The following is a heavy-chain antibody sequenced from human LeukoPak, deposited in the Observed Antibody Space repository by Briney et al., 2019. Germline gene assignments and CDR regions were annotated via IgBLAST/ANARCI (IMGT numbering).Heavy chain of an antibody. V-gene: IGHV1-8*01. CDR2: MNPNSGNT. J-gene: IGHJ4*02. CDR1: GYTFTSYD. Sequence: GASVKVPCKASGYTFTSYDINWVRQATGQGLEWMGWMNPNSGNTDYAQKFQGRVTMTRNTSISTAYMELSSLRSEDTAVYYCAKRGHSYGDFDYWGQGTLVTVSS. CDR3: AKRGHSYGDFDY. D-gene: IGHD5-18*01.